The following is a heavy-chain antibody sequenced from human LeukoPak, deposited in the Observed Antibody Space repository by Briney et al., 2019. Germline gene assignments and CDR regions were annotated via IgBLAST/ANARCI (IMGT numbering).Heavy chain of an antibody. CDR1: GYTFTSYG. CDR2: ISAYNGNT. J-gene: IGHJ5*02. Sequence: GASVKVSCKASGYTFTSYGISWVRQAPGQGLEWMGWISAYNGNTNYAQKLQGRVTMTTDTSTSTAYMELRSLRSDDTAVYYCARARDVLLWFGATPRWFDPWGQGTLVTVFS. CDR3: ARARDVLLWFGATPRWFDP. V-gene: IGHV1-18*01. D-gene: IGHD3-10*01.